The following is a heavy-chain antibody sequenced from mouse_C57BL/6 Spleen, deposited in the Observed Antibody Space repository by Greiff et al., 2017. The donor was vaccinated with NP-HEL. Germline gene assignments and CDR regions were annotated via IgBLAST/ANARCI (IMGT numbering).Heavy chain of an antibody. CDR3: ARRGAASGTTWFAY. CDR2: INPNNGGT. V-gene: IGHV1-18*01. Sequence: VQLKQSGPELVKPGASVKIPCKASGYTFTDYNMDWVKQSHGKSLEWIGDINPNNGGTIYNQKFKGKATLTVDKSSSTAYMELRSLTSEDTAVYYCARRGAASGTTWFAYWGQGTLVTVSA. D-gene: IGHD4-1*01. CDR1: GYTFTDYN. J-gene: IGHJ3*01.